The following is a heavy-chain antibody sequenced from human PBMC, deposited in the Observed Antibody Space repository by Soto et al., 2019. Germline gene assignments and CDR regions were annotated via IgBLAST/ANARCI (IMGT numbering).Heavy chain of an antibody. CDR1: GFTFSSYS. CDR2: ISSSSSTI. Sequence: GGSLRLSCAASGFTFSSYSMNWVRQAPGKGLEWVSYISSSSSTIYYADSVKGRFTISRDNAKKSLYLQMNSLRAEDTAVYYCARVRAGDRKLYYYMDVWGKGTTVTVSS. D-gene: IGHD7-27*01. V-gene: IGHV3-48*01. CDR3: ARVRAGDRKLYYYMDV. J-gene: IGHJ6*03.